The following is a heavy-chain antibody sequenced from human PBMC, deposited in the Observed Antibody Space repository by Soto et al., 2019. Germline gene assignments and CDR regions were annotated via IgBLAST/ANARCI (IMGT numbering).Heavy chain of an antibody. CDR1: GFTFSSYA. Sequence: GSLRLSCAASGFTFSSYAMSWVRQAPGKGLEWVSAISGSGGSTYYADSVKGRFTISRDNSKNTLYLQMNSLRAEDTAVYYCAKCGGCSSSWYAYYYYYYMDVWGKGTTVTVSS. V-gene: IGHV3-23*01. CDR2: ISGSGGST. CDR3: AKCGGCSSSWYAYYYYYYMDV. D-gene: IGHD6-13*01. J-gene: IGHJ6*03.